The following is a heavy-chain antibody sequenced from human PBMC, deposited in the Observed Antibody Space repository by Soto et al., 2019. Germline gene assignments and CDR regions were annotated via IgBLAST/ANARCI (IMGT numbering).Heavy chain of an antibody. CDR1: GYTFTSYG. J-gene: IGHJ4*02. V-gene: IGHV1-18*01. D-gene: IGHD6-6*01. Sequence: QVQLVQSGAEVKKPGASVKVSCKASGYTFTSYGISWVRQAPGQGLEWMGWISAYNGNTNYAQKLQGRVTMTTDTSSSTAYMELRSLRSDDTAVYYCARSPGIIAARPAAGSYFDYWGQGTLVTVSS. CDR2: ISAYNGNT. CDR3: ARSPGIIAARPAAGSYFDY.